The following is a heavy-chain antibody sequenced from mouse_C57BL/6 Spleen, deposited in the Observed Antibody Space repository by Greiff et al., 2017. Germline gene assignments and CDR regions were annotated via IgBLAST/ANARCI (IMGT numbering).Heavy chain of an antibody. V-gene: IGHV1-61*01. J-gene: IGHJ4*01. CDR2: IYPSDSET. CDR1: GYTFTSYW. CDR3: ARRQLRLHYAMDY. D-gene: IGHD3-2*02. Sequence: QVQLQQPGAELVRPGSSVKLSCKASGYTFTSYWMDWVKQRPGQGLEWIGNIYPSDSETHYNQTFKDKATLTVDKSSSTAYMQRSSLTSEDSAVYYCARRQLRLHYAMDYWGQGTSVTVSS.